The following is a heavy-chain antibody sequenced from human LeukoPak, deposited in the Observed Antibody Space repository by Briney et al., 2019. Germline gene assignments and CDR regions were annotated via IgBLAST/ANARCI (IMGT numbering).Heavy chain of an antibody. CDR2: IYYSGST. V-gene: IGHV4-59*01. D-gene: IGHD1-20*01. CDR1: GGSISSYY. J-gene: IGHJ4*02. CDR3: ASYNWNDVEDY. Sequence: PSETLSLTCTVSGGSISSYYWSWIRQPPGKGLEWIGYIYYSGSTNYNPSLKSQVTISVDTSKNQFSLKLSSVTAADTAVYYCASYNWNDVEDYWGQGTLVTVSS.